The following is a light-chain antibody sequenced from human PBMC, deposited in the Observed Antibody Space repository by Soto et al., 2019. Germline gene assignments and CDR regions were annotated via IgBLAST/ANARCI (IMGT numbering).Light chain of an antibody. J-gene: IGLJ1*01. Sequence: QSALTQPPSASGSPGQSVTISCSGTSSDVGGYNDVSWYQQHPGKAPQLIIYEVSKRPSGVPDRFSGSKSGNTASLTVSGLQAEDEAEYYCSSFARRTPYVFGTGTKLTVL. CDR3: SSFARRTPYV. CDR2: EVS. CDR1: SSDVGGYND. V-gene: IGLV2-8*01.